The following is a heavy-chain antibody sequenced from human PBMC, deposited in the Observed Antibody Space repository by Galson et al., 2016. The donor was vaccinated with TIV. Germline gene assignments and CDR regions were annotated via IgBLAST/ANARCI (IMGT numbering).Heavy chain of an antibody. D-gene: IGHD1-26*01. Sequence: LRLSCAASGFTFSSHGIHWVRQAPGKGLEWISYIGPTSKYATYADSVKGRFTISRDNAKNSLFLQMNSLRAEDSAIYYCARESPNTGSYSYWYFDLWGRGTLVTVSS. CDR1: GFTFSSHG. CDR3: ARESPNTGSYSYWYFDL. J-gene: IGHJ2*01. V-gene: IGHV3-21*05. CDR2: IGPTSKYA.